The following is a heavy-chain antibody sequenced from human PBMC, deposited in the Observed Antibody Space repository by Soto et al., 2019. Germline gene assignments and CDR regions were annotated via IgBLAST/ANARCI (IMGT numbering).Heavy chain of an antibody. CDR1: GYSITSVYY. Sequence: SETLSLTCAVSGYSITSVYYWGWIRQSPGKGLEWIGTMYQSGNTYYNPSLKSRVTISVDTSKNQFSLKLSSVTAADTAVYYCARVGIAAPAKWFDPWGQGTLVTVSS. CDR2: MYQSGNT. CDR3: ARVGIAAPAKWFDP. V-gene: IGHV4-38-2*01. J-gene: IGHJ5*02. D-gene: IGHD6-6*01.